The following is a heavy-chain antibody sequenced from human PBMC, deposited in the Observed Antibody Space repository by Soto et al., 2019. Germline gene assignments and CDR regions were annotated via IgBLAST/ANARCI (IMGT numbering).Heavy chain of an antibody. CDR3: ARYGGYCSGGSCYQVPYYFDY. J-gene: IGHJ4*02. Sequence: SETLSLTCTVSGGSISGCYWSWIRQPPGKGFGRIGYIYYSGSTNYNPSLKSRVTISVDTSKNQFSLKLSSVTAADTAVYYCARYGGYCSGGSCYQVPYYFDYWGQGTLVTVSS. CDR1: GGSISGCY. V-gene: IGHV4-59*01. D-gene: IGHD2-15*01. CDR2: IYYSGST.